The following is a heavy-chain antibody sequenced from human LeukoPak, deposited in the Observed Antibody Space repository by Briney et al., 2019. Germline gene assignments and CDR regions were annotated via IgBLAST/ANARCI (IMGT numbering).Heavy chain of an antibody. V-gene: IGHV4-59*01. CDR2: IYYSGST. CDR1: GGSISSYY. J-gene: IGHJ4*02. CDR3: ARDPLRGSGFDY. D-gene: IGHD6-19*01. Sequence: PSEALSLTRTVSGGSISSYYWSWIRQPPGKGLEWIGYIYYSGSTNYNPSLKSRVTISVDTSKNQFSLKLSSVTAADTAVYYCARDPLRGSGFDYWGQGTLVTVSS.